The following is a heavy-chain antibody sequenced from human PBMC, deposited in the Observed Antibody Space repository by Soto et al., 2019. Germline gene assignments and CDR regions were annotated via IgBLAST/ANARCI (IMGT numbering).Heavy chain of an antibody. V-gene: IGHV3-21*04. Sequence: GGSLRLSCEGSGFTFSSYSMNWVRQAPGKGLEWVSSISGSGGYIYYADSVKGRFTISRDNAKNSLYLQMNSLRVEDTALYYCVRPYYTSSWFPFDRWGQGTLVTVSS. CDR3: VRPYYTSSWFPFDR. CDR1: GFTFSSYS. CDR2: ISGSGGYI. J-gene: IGHJ4*02. D-gene: IGHD3-3*01.